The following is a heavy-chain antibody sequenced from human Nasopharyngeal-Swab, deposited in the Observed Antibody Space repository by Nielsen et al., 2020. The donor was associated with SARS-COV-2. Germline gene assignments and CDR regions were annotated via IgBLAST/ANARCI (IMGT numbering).Heavy chain of an antibody. D-gene: IGHD7-27*01. V-gene: IGHV4-34*01. J-gene: IGHJ6*03. CDR2: IDHTGGA. Sequence: WIRQPPGKGLEWIGEIDHTGGANYNPSLKSRVTISVDTSKNQFSLKLSSVTAADTAVYYCARGLSGIVPAPILGLGPFYSFYYMDVWGKGTTVTVSS. CDR3: ARGLSGIVPAPILGLGPFYSFYYMDV.